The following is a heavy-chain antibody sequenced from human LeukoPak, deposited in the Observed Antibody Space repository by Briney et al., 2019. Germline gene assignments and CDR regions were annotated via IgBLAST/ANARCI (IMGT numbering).Heavy chain of an antibody. CDR3: ARAGVKSVLVRPGGLAY. Sequence: GASVKVSCKASGYTFTSYGISWVRQAPGQGLEWMGWISAYNGNTNYAQKLQGRVTMTRDTSISTVYMELSRLKSDDTAVYYCARAGVKSVLVRPGGLAYWGQGTLVTVSS. CDR1: GYTFTSYG. D-gene: IGHD3/OR15-3a*01. J-gene: IGHJ4*02. V-gene: IGHV1-18*01. CDR2: ISAYNGNT.